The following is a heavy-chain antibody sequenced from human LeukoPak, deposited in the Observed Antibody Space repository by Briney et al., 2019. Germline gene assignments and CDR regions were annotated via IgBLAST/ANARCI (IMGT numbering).Heavy chain of an antibody. V-gene: IGHV4-59*01. CDR3: ASMYSSSPGGWFDP. CDR2: IYYSGST. CDR1: GGSISSYY. D-gene: IGHD6-6*01. J-gene: IGHJ5*02. Sequence: PSETLSLTCTVSGGSISSYYWSWIRQPPGKGLEWIGYIYYSGSTNYNPSLKSRVTISVDTSKNQFSLKLSSVTAADTAEYYCASMYSSSPGGWFDPWGQGTLVTVSS.